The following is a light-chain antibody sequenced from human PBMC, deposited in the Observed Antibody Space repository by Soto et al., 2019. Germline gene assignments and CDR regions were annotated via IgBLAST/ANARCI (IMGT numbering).Light chain of an antibody. CDR3: QQYNDWPPA. CDR2: GAS. Sequence: ETVMTQSPATLSLSPGERATLSCRASQSVSSKLVWYQQKPGQAPRFLIYGASTRATGIPARFRGSGSGTEFPLTIDSLQSEDFAVYYCQQYNDWPPAFGGGTKVEIK. CDR1: QSVSSK. V-gene: IGKV3-15*01. J-gene: IGKJ4*01.